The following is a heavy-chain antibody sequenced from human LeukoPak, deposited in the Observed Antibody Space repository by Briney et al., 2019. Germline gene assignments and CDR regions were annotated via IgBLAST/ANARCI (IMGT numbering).Heavy chain of an antibody. Sequence: ASVKVSCKASGYTFTSYYMHWVRQAPGQGLEWMGIINPSGGSTSYAQKFQGRVTMTRDTSTSTVYMELSSLRSEDTAVYYCAREEVGATFFHYYYYMDVWGKGTTVTISS. V-gene: IGHV1-46*01. J-gene: IGHJ6*03. CDR1: GYTFTSYY. CDR2: INPSGGST. D-gene: IGHD1-26*01. CDR3: AREEVGATFFHYYYYMDV.